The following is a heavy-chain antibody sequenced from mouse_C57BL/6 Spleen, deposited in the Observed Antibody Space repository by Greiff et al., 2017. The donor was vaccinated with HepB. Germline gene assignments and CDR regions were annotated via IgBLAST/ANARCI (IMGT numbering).Heavy chain of an antibody. J-gene: IGHJ1*03. Sequence: QVQLKQSGAELVKPGASVKMSCKASGYTFTTYPIEWMKQNHGKSLEWIGNFHPYNDDTKYNEKFKGKATLTVEKSSSTVYLELSRLTSDDSAVYYCARNYYGSSYGWYFDVWGTGTTVTVSS. V-gene: IGHV1-47*01. CDR2: FHPYNDDT. CDR1: GYTFTTYP. D-gene: IGHD1-1*01. CDR3: ARNYYGSSYGWYFDV.